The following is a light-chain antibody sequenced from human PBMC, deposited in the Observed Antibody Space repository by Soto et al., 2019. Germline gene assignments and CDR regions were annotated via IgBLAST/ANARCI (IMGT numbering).Light chain of an antibody. CDR1: SSDVGGYNY. CDR2: EVS. CDR3: SSYTSSSTLVV. Sequence: ALTQPASVSGSPGQSITISCTGTSSDVGGYNYVSWYQQHPGKAPKFMIYEVSNRPSGVSNRFSGSKSGNTASLTISGLQAEDEADYYCSSYTSSSTLVVFGGGTKVTVL. V-gene: IGLV2-14*01. J-gene: IGLJ2*01.